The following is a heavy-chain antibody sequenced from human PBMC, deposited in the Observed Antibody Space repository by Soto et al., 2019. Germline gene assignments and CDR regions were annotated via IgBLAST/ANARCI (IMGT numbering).Heavy chain of an antibody. D-gene: IGHD2-8*01. CDR2: IRGSADSP. CDR1: GFSFSSFA. J-gene: IGHJ6*02. Sequence: EVQLLESGGGFIHPGGSLRLSCAASGFSFSSFAMNWVRQAPGKGLEWVSIIRGSADSPFYADSVKGRFTISRDNPKSTRYLQINSLRAEDTAVYYCAKTRGAMIYAISVYGMDVWGQGTTVTVSS. V-gene: IGHV3-23*01. CDR3: AKTRGAMIYAISVYGMDV.